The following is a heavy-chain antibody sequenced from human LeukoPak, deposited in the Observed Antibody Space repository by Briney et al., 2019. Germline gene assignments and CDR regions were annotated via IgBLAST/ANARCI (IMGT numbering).Heavy chain of an antibody. J-gene: IGHJ6*02. Sequence: GESLQISCQGSGYSFTSYWIGWVRQMPGKGLEWMGIIYPGDSDTRYSPPFQGQVTISADKSISTAYLQWSSLKASDTAMYYCARHDYSSSSPPYGMDVWGQGTTVTVSS. D-gene: IGHD6-6*01. CDR2: IYPGDSDT. CDR1: GYSFTSYW. CDR3: ARHDYSSSSPPYGMDV. V-gene: IGHV5-51*01.